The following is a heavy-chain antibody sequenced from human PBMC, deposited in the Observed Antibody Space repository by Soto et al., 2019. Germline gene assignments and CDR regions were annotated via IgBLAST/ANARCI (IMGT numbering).Heavy chain of an antibody. CDR1: GYTFGSYE. D-gene: IGHD6-19*01. J-gene: IGHJ4*02. Sequence: QVQLVQSGAEVKKPGASVKVSCKASGYTFGSYEINWVRQATGQGLEWMGWMNPNSGNTGYAQKFQGRVTMTRNTAISTAYMELSSLRSEDTAVYYCARGQSGYSSGWSPNDYWGQGTLVTVSS. CDR2: MNPNSGNT. V-gene: IGHV1-8*01. CDR3: ARGQSGYSSGWSPNDY.